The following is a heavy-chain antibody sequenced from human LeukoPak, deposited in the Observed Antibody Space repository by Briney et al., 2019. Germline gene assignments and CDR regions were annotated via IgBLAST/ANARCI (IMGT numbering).Heavy chain of an antibody. Sequence: ASVKVSCKASGYTFTGYYMHWVRQAPGQGLEWMGWINPNSGGTNYAQKFQGRVTMTRDTSISTAYMEPSRPRSDDTAVYYCARDRAVDIVAIPDYWGQGTLVTVSS. CDR3: ARDRAVDIVAIPDY. J-gene: IGHJ4*02. CDR2: INPNSGGT. V-gene: IGHV1-2*02. D-gene: IGHD5-12*01. CDR1: GYTFTGYY.